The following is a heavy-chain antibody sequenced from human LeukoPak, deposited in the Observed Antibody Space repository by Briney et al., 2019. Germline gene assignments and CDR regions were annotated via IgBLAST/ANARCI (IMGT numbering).Heavy chain of an antibody. CDR3: ARGLAARPAY. J-gene: IGHJ4*02. D-gene: IGHD6-6*01. CDR2: IYHSGST. Sequence: SQTLSLTCTVSGGSISSGGYYWSWIRQPPGKGLEWIGHIYHSGSTYYNPSLKSRVTISVDRSKNQFSLKLSSVTAADTAVYYCARGLAARPAYWGQGTLVTVSS. CDR1: GGSISSGGYY. V-gene: IGHV4-30-2*01.